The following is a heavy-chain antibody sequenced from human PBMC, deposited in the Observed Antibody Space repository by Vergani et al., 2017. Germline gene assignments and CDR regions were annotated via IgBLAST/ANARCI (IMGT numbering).Heavy chain of an antibody. CDR2: ISYDGSNK. CDR3: AKGDYVVDY. Sequence: QVQLVESGGGLVQPGRSLRLSCAASGFTFSSSGMPWVRQAPGKGLDWVAGISYDGSNKSYPDSVKGRFTISRDNSMNTLYLQMNSLRAEDTAVYYCAKGDYVVDYWGQGTLVTVSA. D-gene: IGHD4-17*01. J-gene: IGHJ4*02. V-gene: IGHV3-30*18. CDR1: GFTFSSSG.